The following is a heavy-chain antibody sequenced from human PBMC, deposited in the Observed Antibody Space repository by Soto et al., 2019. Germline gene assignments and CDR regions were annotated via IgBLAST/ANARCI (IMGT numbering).Heavy chain of an antibody. CDR3: ARVESSSSNDY. D-gene: IGHD6-6*01. J-gene: IGHJ4*02. Sequence: PSETLSLTCAVYGGSFSGYYWSWIRQPPGKGLEWIGEINHSGSTNYNPSLKSRVTISVDTSKNQFSLKLSSVTAADTAVYYCARVESSSSNDYWGQGTLVTVSS. CDR2: INHSGST. V-gene: IGHV4-34*01. CDR1: GGSFSGYY.